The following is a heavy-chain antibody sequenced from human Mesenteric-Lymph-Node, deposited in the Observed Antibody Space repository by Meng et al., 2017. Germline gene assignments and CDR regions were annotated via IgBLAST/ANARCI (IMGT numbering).Heavy chain of an antibody. D-gene: IGHD2-21*01. CDR1: GGSLSSGSYY. Sequence: QVQLQGSGPGLVEPSQTLSLTCTVSGGSLSSGSYYWSWIRQPPGKGLEWIGYIHHSGSAYYNPSLKSRVSISVDTSKNQFSLNLNSMTAADTAVYYCASFDHIPRRNYFDYWGQGTLVTVSS. V-gene: IGHV4-30-4*01. J-gene: IGHJ4*02. CDR3: ASFDHIPRRNYFDY. CDR2: IHHSGSA.